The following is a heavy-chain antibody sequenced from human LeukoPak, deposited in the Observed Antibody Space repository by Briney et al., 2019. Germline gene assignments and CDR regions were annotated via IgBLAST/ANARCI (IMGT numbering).Heavy chain of an antibody. CDR1: GFTLSSYS. CDR3: ARGSLSYYGSGNCFDI. CDR2: ISSSSSTI. J-gene: IGHJ3*02. Sequence: GGSLRLSCAASGFTLSSYSMNWVRQAPGRGLEWVSYISSSSSTIYYADSVKGRFTISRDNAKNSLYLQMNSLRAEDTAVYYCARGSLSYYGSGNCFDIWGQGTMVTVSS. D-gene: IGHD3-10*01. V-gene: IGHV3-48*04.